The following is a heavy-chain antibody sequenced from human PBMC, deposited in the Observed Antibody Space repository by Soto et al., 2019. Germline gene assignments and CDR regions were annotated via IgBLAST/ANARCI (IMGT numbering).Heavy chain of an antibody. Sequence: QITLKESGPTLVNPTQTLTLTCTFSGFSLSTSGVGVGWIRQPPGKALEWLALIYWDDDKRYSPSLKSTLTITNDTSKNQVVLTMTNMDTVDTATYYCAHRADHYDYIWGSYRDPDDHYFDYWGQGTLVTVSS. CDR1: GFSLSTSGVG. V-gene: IGHV2-5*02. J-gene: IGHJ4*02. CDR3: AHRADHYDYIWGSYRDPDDHYFDY. D-gene: IGHD3-16*02. CDR2: IYWDDDK.